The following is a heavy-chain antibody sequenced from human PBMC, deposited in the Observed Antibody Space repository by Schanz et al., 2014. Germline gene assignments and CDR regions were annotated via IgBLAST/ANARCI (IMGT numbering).Heavy chain of an antibody. Sequence: VQLVESGGALVQPGGSLRLSCSASGFTFSDHWMSWVRQPPGKGLEWVANIKGDSSEKNYVDSVKGRFTLSRDNAENSVYLQMNSLRAEDTAVYYCARDGYRNGRPFDHWGQGTRVTVSA. V-gene: IGHV3-7*01. D-gene: IGHD5-18*01. CDR1: GFTFSDHW. CDR3: ARDGYRNGRPFDH. J-gene: IGHJ4*02. CDR2: IKGDSSEK.